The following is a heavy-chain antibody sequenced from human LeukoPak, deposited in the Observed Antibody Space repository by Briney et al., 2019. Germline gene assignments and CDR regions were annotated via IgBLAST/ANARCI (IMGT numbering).Heavy chain of an antibody. CDR3: ATGVAAAGRGGY. V-gene: IGHV3-66*01. CDR1: GFTVRSNH. Sequence: GGSLRLSCAASGFTVRSNHMSCVRQAPGKGLEWVSVIYSGGSTYYADSVKGRFTISRDNSKNTLDLQMNSLRAEDTAVYYCATGVAAAGRGGYWGQGTLVTVSS. CDR2: IYSGGST. J-gene: IGHJ4*02. D-gene: IGHD6-13*01.